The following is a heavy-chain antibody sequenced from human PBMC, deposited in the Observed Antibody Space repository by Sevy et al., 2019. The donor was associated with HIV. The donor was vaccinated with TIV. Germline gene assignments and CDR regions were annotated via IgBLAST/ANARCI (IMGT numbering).Heavy chain of an antibody. CDR2: ISGSSKYL. CDR1: GFTFSSYS. Sequence: GGSLRLSCAASGFTFSSYSMNWVRQAPGKGLEWVSSISGSSKYLYYAESLKGRFITSRDNAKNTLYLQMNSLRADDTAVYYCATGPPDGSYDYFDYWGQGTLVTVSS. CDR3: ATGPPDGSYDYFDY. J-gene: IGHJ4*02. D-gene: IGHD1-26*01. V-gene: IGHV3-21*06.